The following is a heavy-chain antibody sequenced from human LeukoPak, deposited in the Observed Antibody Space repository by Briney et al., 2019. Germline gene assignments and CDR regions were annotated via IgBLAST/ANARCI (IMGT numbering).Heavy chain of an antibody. D-gene: IGHD1-26*01. Sequence: SETLSLTCTVSGGSISSSSYYWGWIRQPPGKGLEWIGSIYYSGSTYYNPSLKSRVTISVDTPKNQFSLKLSSVTAADTAVYYCARDGGSYNVYFDYWGQGTLVTVSS. CDR2: IYYSGST. V-gene: IGHV4-39*02. CDR3: ARDGGSYNVYFDY. CDR1: GGSISSSSYY. J-gene: IGHJ4*02.